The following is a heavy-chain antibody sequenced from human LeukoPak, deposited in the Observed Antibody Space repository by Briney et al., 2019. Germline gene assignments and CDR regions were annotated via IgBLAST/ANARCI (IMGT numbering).Heavy chain of an antibody. CDR1: GFTFSSYS. J-gene: IGHJ4*02. D-gene: IGHD3-3*01. CDR2: ISSSSSYI. V-gene: IGHV3-21*01. Sequence: GGSLRLSCAASGFTFSSYSMNWVRQAPGKGLEWVSSISSSSSYIYYADSAKGRFTISRDNAKNSLYLQMNSLRAEDTAVYYCVVFLLDADYWGQGTLVTVSS. CDR3: VVFLLDADY.